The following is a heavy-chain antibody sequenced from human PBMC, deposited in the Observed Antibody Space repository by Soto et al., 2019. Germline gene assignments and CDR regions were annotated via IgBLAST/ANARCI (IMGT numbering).Heavy chain of an antibody. D-gene: IGHD6-13*01. CDR1: GFTFNNYA. Sequence: VGSLRLSCSASGFTFNNYAMHWVRQAPGKGLEYVSAISTNGGTTKYADSVKGRFTISRDNSKNTLYLQMSSLRVEDTAVFYCLKDRRVSSSSWAGDYWGQGTLLTVSS. CDR2: ISTNGGTT. V-gene: IGHV3-64D*06. J-gene: IGHJ4*02. CDR3: LKDRRVSSSSWAGDY.